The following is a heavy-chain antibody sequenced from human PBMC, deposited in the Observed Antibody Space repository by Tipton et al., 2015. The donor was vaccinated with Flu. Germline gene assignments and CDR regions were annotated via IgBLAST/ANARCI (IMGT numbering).Heavy chain of an antibody. V-gene: IGHV3-23*04. CDR2: ISGSDGYT. J-gene: IGHJ4*02. CDR3: AKDHGYSYGYPKNNFDF. Sequence: EVQLVQSGGGLVRPGGSLRLSCAASGFTFSDFAMTWVRQAPGKGLEWVSVISGSDGYTYYADSVRGRFTISRDNYRNTLFLQMSSLRAEDTAVYFCAKDHGYSYGYPKNNFDFWGQGTLVTVSS. CDR1: GFTFSDFA. D-gene: IGHD5-18*01.